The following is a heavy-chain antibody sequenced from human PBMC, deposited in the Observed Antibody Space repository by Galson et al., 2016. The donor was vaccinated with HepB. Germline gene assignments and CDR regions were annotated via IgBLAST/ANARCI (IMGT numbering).Heavy chain of an antibody. CDR2: IRGDGSVK. CDR1: GLTINNHW. J-gene: IGHJ4*02. V-gene: IGHV3-7*01. Sequence: SLRLSCAASGLTINNHWMDWVRQAPGKGLEWVANIRGDGSVKYYVDSVRGRFTISGDNAKNSVYLQMDSLRVEDTGVYYCARESTGAYFDWGQGTLVTVSS. CDR3: ARESTGAYFD. D-gene: IGHD3-16*01.